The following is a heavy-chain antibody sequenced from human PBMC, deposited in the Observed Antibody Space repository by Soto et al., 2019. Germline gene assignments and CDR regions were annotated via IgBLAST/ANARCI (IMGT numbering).Heavy chain of an antibody. CDR1: GGSISSYY. D-gene: IGHD2-2*01. J-gene: IGHJ6*02. CDR2: IHYSGST. Sequence: PSETLSLTCSVSGGSISSYYWSWIRQSPGQGLEWIGYIHYSGSTKSIPSLKSRVTISVDTSRNQVSLKLSSVTAADSAVYFCARARYQLLHPYYYGMDVWGQGTTVTVSS. CDR3: ARARYQLLHPYYYGMDV. V-gene: IGHV4-59*01.